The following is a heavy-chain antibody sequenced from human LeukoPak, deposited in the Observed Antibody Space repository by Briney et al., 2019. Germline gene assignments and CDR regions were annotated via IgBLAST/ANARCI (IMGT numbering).Heavy chain of an antibody. CDR1: GYTLTELS. J-gene: IGHJ4*02. CDR2: INPNSGGT. D-gene: IGHD4-11*01. V-gene: IGHV1-2*02. CDR3: ARDLRYSNYRMFDY. Sequence: GASVKVSCKVSGYTLTELSMHWVRQAPGQGLEWMGWINPNSGGTNYAQKFQGRVTMTRDTSISTAYMELSRLRSDDTAVYYCARDLRYSNYRMFDYWGQGTLVTVSS.